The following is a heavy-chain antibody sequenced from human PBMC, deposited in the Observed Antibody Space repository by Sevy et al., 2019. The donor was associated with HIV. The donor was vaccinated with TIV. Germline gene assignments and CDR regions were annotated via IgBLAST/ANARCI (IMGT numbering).Heavy chain of an antibody. V-gene: IGHV3-30*02. CDR3: AKDQGQYSSGHYYFDS. J-gene: IGHJ4*02. CDR1: GFIFSNYG. D-gene: IGHD3-22*01. CDR2: IGFDGNDQ. Sequence: GGSLRLSCAASGFIFSNYGMHWVRQAPGKGLEWVTFIGFDGNDQYYADSVKGRFTLSRDNSRSMVYLRMNSLRAEDMALYYCAKDQGQYSSGHYYFDSWGQGILVTVSS.